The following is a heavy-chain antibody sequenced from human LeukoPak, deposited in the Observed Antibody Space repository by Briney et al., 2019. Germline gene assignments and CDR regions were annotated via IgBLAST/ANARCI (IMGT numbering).Heavy chain of an antibody. CDR1: GGTFSSYT. CDR3: ARVLITSANWFDP. D-gene: IGHD1-14*01. CDR2: IIPNFGTP. J-gene: IGHJ5*02. V-gene: IGHV1-69*06. Sequence: ASVKVSCKASGGTFSSYTISWVRQAPGQGLEWMGGIIPNFGTPNYAQKFQGRVTITADKSTSTAYMELSSLRSENTAVYYCARVLITSANWFDPWGQGTLVTVSS.